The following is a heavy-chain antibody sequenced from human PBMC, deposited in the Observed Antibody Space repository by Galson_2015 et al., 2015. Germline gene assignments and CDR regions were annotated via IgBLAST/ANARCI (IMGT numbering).Heavy chain of an antibody. CDR2: ISGSGGSP. CDR3: AKGYCSSTSCYVKSDYMDV. D-gene: IGHD2-2*01. J-gene: IGHJ6*03. CDR1: GFTFSSYA. V-gene: IGHV3-23*01. Sequence: SLRLSCEASGFTFSSYAMSWVRQAPGKGLEWVSAISGSGGSPSYADSVKGRFTISRDNSKNTLYLQMNSLRAEDTAVYYCAKGYCSSTSCYVKSDYMDVWGKGTTVTVSS.